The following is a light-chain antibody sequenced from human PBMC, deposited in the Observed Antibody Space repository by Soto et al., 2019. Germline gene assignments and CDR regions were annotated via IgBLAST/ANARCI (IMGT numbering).Light chain of an antibody. CDR1: QSVSSNY. CDR3: QHYGSTLFS. V-gene: IGKV3-20*01. Sequence: EIVLTQSPGTLSLSPGERAILSCRASQSVSSNYLAWYQQRPGQAPRLLIYHASSRATGIPDRFSGSGSGSDFTLTISRLEPEDFAVYYCQHYGSTLFSFGPGTKVAIK. CDR2: HAS. J-gene: IGKJ3*01.